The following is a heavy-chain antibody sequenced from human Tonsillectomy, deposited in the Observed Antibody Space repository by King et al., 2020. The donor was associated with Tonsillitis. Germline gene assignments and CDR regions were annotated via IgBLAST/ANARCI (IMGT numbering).Heavy chain of an antibody. CDR3: AGGNLNYYDSSGLSYFDY. D-gene: IGHD3-22*01. J-gene: IGHJ4*02. V-gene: IGHV4-59*01. CDR1: GGSISSYY. CDR2: IYNSGYT. Sequence: LQLQESGPGLVKPSETLSLTCTVSGGSISSYYWTWIRQPPGKGLEWIGNIYNSGYTNYNPSLKSRVTISVDTSKNQFSLKLSSVTTADTAADYCAGGNLNYYDSSGLSYFDYLGQGTQVTGSS.